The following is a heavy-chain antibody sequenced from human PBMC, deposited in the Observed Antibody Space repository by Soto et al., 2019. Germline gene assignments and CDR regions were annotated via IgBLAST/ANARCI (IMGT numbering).Heavy chain of an antibody. Sequence: GGSLRLSCAASGFTFSSYSMNWVRQAPGKGLEWVSSISRSAGNTYYADSVKGRFTISRDNAKNSMYLQMNSLRAEDTAVYYCARDQVPGLDACDIWSQGTMVTVSS. CDR2: ISRSAGNT. V-gene: IGHV3-21*01. CDR1: GFTFSSYS. CDR3: ARDQVPGLDACDI. J-gene: IGHJ3*02.